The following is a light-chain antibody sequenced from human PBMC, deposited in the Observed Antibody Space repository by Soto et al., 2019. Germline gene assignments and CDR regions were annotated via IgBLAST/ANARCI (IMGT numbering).Light chain of an antibody. CDR3: SSYTSSSTLV. J-gene: IGLJ2*01. CDR2: DVT. V-gene: IGLV2-14*01. CDR1: SSDIGDYNY. Sequence: QSVLTQPASVPGSPGQSITISCTGTSSDIGDYNYVSWYQQHPGKAPKLMIYDVTHRPSGVSNRFSGSKSGNTASLTISGLQAEDEADYYCSSYTSSSTLVFGGGTKVTVL.